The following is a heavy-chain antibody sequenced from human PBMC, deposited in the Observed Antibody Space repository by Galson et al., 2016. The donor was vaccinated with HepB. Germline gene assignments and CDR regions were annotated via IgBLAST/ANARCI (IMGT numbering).Heavy chain of an antibody. CDR3: THVGQWLVLGASDF. CDR2: LYWNEEK. CDR1: GFSLYTSGVG. D-gene: IGHD6-19*01. Sequence: PALVKPTQTLTLTCTVSGFSLYTSGVGVGWIRQPPGKALEWLALLYWNEEKYYSPFLMSRLTITRDTSKNQVVLTMTKMDPVDTATYYCTHVGQWLVLGASDFWGQGTMVTASS. J-gene: IGHJ3*01. V-gene: IGHV2-5*01.